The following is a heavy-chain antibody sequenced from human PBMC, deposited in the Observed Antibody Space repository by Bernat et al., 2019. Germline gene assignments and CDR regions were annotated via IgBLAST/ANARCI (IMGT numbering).Heavy chain of an antibody. Sequence: QVQLLGCGGGWVQPGGSLGLSCPASGFTFSSYAMHWFGQAPGKGLEWVAVIWYDGSNKYYADSVKGRFTISRDNSKNTLYLQMNSLRAEDTAVYYCARDHQGFGEIDYWGQGTLVTVSS. V-gene: IGHV3-33*01. J-gene: IGHJ4*02. D-gene: IGHD3-10*01. CDR2: IWYDGSNK. CDR3: ARDHQGFGEIDY. CDR1: GFTFSSYA.